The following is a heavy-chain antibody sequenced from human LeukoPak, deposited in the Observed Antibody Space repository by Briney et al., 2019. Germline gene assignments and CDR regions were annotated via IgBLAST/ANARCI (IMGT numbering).Heavy chain of an antibody. J-gene: IGHJ4*02. CDR1: GFTFSSYW. D-gene: IGHD4-23*01. V-gene: IGHV3-74*01. Sequence: GGSLRLSCAASGFTFSSYWMNWARQAPGKGLVWVLRIASDGSSTTYADSVKGQFSISRDNAKNTLYLQMNSLRVEDTAVYYCARGRPHGNDYWGQGTLVTVSS. CDR2: IASDGSST. CDR3: ARGRPHGNDY.